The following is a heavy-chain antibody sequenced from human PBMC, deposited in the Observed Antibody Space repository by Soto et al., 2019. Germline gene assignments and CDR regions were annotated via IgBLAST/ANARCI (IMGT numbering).Heavy chain of an antibody. D-gene: IGHD4-17*01. CDR3: ARDKTYMYPTVTTYQYLDE. CDR1: GGTFSSYT. J-gene: IGHJ4*02. Sequence: GASVKVSCKASGGTFSSYTISWVRQAPGQGLEWMGRIIPILGIANYAQKFQGRVTITADKSTSTAYMELSSLRSEDTAVYYCARDKTYMYPTVTTYQYLDEWGQGTLVTVSS. V-gene: IGHV1-69*04. CDR2: IIPILGIA.